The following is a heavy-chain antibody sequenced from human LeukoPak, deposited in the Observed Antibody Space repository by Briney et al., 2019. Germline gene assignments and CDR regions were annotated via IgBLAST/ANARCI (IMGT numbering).Heavy chain of an antibody. CDR3: ARDGGYSAFDY. D-gene: IGHD1-26*01. Sequence: GGSLRLSCAASGFTFSSYAMTWIRQAPGKGLEFVANIKEDGGRENFASSVKGRFTISRDSAKDSLYLQMNNLRVEDTAVYYCARDGGYSAFDYWGQGALVTVSS. CDR1: GFTFSSYA. V-gene: IGHV3-7*01. J-gene: IGHJ4*02. CDR2: IKEDGGRE.